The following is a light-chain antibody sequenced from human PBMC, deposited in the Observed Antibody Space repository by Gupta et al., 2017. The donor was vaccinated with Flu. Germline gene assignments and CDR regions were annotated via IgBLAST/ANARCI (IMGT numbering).Light chain of an antibody. V-gene: IGKV1-39*01. J-gene: IGKJ4*01. CDR3: QQSYGTLRT. Sequence: DIQMTHSPSSLSASVGDRVTITCRASQDINRYLNWYQQKPRKAPKLLIYGSSNLQSGVPSRFSGSGSVTEFTLTISSLQPEDFATYYCQQSYGTLRTFGGGTKVEIK. CDR2: GSS. CDR1: QDINRY.